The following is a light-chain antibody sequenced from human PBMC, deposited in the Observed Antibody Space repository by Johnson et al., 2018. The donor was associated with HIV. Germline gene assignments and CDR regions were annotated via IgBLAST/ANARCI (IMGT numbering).Light chain of an antibody. CDR2: DNT. Sequence: QSVLTQPPSVSAAPGQKVTISCSGSSSNIGNNYVSWYQQVPGTAPKLLIYDNTKRPSGIPDRFSGSESGSSATLGITGLQTGDEADYYCGTWDSSRRVSFSGAGTKCTVL. J-gene: IGLJ1*01. V-gene: IGLV1-51*01. CDR1: SSNIGNNY. CDR3: GTWDSSRRVSF.